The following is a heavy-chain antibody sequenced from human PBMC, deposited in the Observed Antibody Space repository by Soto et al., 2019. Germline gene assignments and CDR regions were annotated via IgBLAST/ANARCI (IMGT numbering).Heavy chain of an antibody. CDR1: GGSISSGGYS. CDR2: IYHSGST. J-gene: IGHJ5*02. Sequence: QLQLQESGSGLVKPSQTLSLTCAVSGGSISSGGYSWSWIRQPPGKGLEWIGYIYHSGSTYYNPSLKTGVTIVGDRSTNQLSLKQSSVTAAHSAVYYCARVPRPWGQGTLGTVSS. V-gene: IGHV4-30-2*01. CDR3: ARVPRP.